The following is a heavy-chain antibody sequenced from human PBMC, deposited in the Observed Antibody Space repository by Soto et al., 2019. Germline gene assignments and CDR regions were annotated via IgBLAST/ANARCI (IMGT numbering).Heavy chain of an antibody. CDR1: GGSISSSSYY. Sequence: QLQLQESGPGLVKPSETLSLTCTVSGGSISSSSYYWGWIRQPPGKGLEWIGSIYYNGGTYYNPSRKSRVTISVDTSKYQFSLTWSSVTAADTALYYCARHRRYGDYPYYYYYMDVWGKGTTVTVSS. V-gene: IGHV4-39*01. CDR2: IYYNGGT. J-gene: IGHJ6*03. CDR3: ARHRRYGDYPYYYYYMDV. D-gene: IGHD4-17*01.